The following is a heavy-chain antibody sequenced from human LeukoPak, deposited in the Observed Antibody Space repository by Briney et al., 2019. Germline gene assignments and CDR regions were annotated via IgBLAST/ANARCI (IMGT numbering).Heavy chain of an antibody. D-gene: IGHD3-22*01. J-gene: IGHJ4*02. CDR1: GGSISSYD. CDR3: ARDRHKYNYDGSGYPPY. Sequence: SETLSLTCTVSGGSISSYDWSWIRQPAGKGLEWIGRTYTSGSTNYNPSLKSRVTMSVDMSKNQFSLKLSSMIAADTAVYYCARDRHKYNYDGSGYPPYWGQGTLVTVSS. V-gene: IGHV4-4*07. CDR2: TYTSGST.